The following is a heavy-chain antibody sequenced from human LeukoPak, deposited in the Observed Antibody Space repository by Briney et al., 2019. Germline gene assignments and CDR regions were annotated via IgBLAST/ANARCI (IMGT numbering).Heavy chain of an antibody. CDR1: AYTLTINY. CDR3: ARDPVEIATISGFDP. V-gene: IGHV1-46*01. CDR2: INPRGGST. Sequence: ASVKVSCMPYAYTLTINYMHWVRQAPGQGREWRGLINPRGGSTSYAQTFQGRVTMTRDTSTSTVYMGLSRVRCEGTAVYYCARDPVEIATISGFDPWGRGTPVTVSS. J-gene: IGHJ2*01. D-gene: IGHD5-24*01.